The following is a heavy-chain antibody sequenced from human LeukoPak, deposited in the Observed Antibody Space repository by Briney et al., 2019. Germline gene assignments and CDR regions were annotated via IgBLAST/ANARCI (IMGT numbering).Heavy chain of an antibody. D-gene: IGHD6-13*01. CDR2: INHSGST. CDR3: ASYNQQLVKFDY. J-gene: IGHJ4*02. V-gene: IGHV4-34*01. CDR1: GFTFGDYA. Sequence: GSLRLSCTASGFTFGDYAMSWIRQPPGKGLEWIGEINHSGSTNYNPSLKSRVTISVDTSKNQFSLKLSSVTAADTAVYYCASYNQQLVKFDYWGQGTLVTVSS.